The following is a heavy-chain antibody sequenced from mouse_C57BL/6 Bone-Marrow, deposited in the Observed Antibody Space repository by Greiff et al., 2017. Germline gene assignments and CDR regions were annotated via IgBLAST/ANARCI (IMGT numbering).Heavy chain of an antibody. CDR2: IDPSDSYT. J-gene: IGHJ3*01. CDR3: ERLSDGAGYVWSAY. D-gene: IGHD2-14*01. V-gene: IGHV1-50*01. Sequence: QVQLQQPGAELVKPGASVKLSCKASGYTFTSYWMQWVKQRPGQGLEWIGEIDPSDSYTNYNQKFKGKATLTVDTSSSTAYMPLSSLTSEDSADYAGERLSDGAGYVWSAYWGEGTMVIVTA. CDR1: GYTFTSYW.